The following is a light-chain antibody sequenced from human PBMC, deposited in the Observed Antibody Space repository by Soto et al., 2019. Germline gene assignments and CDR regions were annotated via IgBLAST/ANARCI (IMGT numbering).Light chain of an antibody. CDR1: QSVSSN. CDR3: QEYNNWPPLT. CDR2: GAS. V-gene: IGKV3-15*01. Sequence: EIVMTQSPATLSVSPGERATLSCRASQSVSSNLAWYQQKPGQAPRLLIYGASTRATGIPARFSGSGSGTEFNLTIRSLQSEDFAVCCCQEYNNWPPLTFGGGTKVEIK. J-gene: IGKJ4*01.